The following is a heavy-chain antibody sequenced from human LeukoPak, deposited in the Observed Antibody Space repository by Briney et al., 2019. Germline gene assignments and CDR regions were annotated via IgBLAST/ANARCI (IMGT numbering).Heavy chain of an antibody. V-gene: IGHV3-23*01. Sequence: GGSLRLSCAASGFTFSSYAMSWVRQAPGKRLEWVSAISGSGGSTYYADSVKGRFTISRDNSKNTLYLQMNSLRAEGTAVYYCAKNYDILTGLPDYWGQGTLVTVSS. CDR1: GFTFSSYA. CDR3: AKNYDILTGLPDY. CDR2: ISGSGGST. J-gene: IGHJ4*02. D-gene: IGHD3-9*01.